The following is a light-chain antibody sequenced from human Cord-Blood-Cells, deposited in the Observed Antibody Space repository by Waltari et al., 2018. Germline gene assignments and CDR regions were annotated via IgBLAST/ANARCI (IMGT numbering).Light chain of an antibody. V-gene: IGKV1-6*01. CDR2: ATS. CDR3: LQDYNYPYT. CDR1: QGIRND. J-gene: IGKJ2*01. Sequence: AIQMTQSPSSLSASVGDRVTITCRASQGIRNDLGWYQQKPGKAPKLLMYATSSLQSGVPSRFSGSGSDTDFTLTISSLQPEDFATYYCLQDYNYPYTFGQGTKLEIK.